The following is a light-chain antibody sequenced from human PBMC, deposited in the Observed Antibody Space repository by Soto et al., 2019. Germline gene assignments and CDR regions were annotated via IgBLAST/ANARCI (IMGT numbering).Light chain of an antibody. Sequence: QSALTQPASVSGSPGQSITISCTGTSSEVGGYNYVSWYQQYPGKAPQLMIYDVSNRPSGVSNRFSGSKSGNTASLTISGLQAEDEADYYCSSYTSSSTLYVFGTGTKLTVL. J-gene: IGLJ1*01. CDR3: SSYTSSSTLYV. CDR1: SSEVGGYNY. CDR2: DVS. V-gene: IGLV2-14*01.